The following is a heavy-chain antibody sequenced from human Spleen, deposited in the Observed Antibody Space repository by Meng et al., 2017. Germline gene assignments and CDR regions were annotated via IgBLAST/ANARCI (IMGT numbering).Heavy chain of an antibody. Sequence: GESLKISCAASGFTFSDYYMTWIRQAPGKGLEWASYISSSDSTISYADSVKGRFTVSRDNAKNSLYLQMSSLRAEDTAVYYCATSGWYSNPDYFAYWGQGTLVTVSS. CDR2: ISSSDSTI. D-gene: IGHD6-19*01. CDR3: ATSGWYSNPDYFAY. CDR1: GFTFSDYY. V-gene: IGHV3-11*01. J-gene: IGHJ4*02.